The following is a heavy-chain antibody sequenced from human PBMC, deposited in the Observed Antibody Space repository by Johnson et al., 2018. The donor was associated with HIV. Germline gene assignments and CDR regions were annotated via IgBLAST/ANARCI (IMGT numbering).Heavy chain of an antibody. D-gene: IGHD1-26*01. CDR3: ARGSYDGDAFYI. Sequence: VQLVESGGGLVKPGGSLRLSCAASGFTFRSYAMHWVRQATGKRLEWVSGIDTAGNTYYLGSVKGPFTISRENAKNSLYLQLNSLRAGDTALYYCARGSYDGDAFYIWGQGTMVTVSS. V-gene: IGHV3-13*01. CDR1: GFTFRSYA. CDR2: IDTAGNT. J-gene: IGHJ3*02.